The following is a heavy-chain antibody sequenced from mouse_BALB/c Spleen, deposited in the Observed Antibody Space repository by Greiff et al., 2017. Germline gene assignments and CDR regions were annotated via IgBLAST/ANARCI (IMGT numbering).Heavy chain of an antibody. J-gene: IGHJ4*01. D-gene: IGHD1-2*01. CDR2: IDPANGNT. V-gene: IGHV14-3*02. CDR3: APSLTATTMDY. CDR1: GFNIKDTY. Sequence: VQLKQSGAELVKPGASVKLSCTASGFNIKDTYMHWVKQRPEQGLEWIGRIDPANGNTKYDPKFQGKATITADTSSNTAYLQLSSLTSEDTAVYYCAPSLTATTMDYWGQGTSVTVSS.